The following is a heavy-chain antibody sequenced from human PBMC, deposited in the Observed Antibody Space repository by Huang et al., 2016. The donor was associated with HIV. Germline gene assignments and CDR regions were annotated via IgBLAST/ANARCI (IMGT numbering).Heavy chain of an antibody. CDR1: GYDFGSYG. J-gene: IGHJ3*01. CDR2: VGSDSRDR. D-gene: IGHD4-4*01. V-gene: IGHV1-18*01. Sequence: QVQLVQSGGEVMQPGASVRVSCKAPGYDFGSYGMSWVRQAPGQSVGWRGWVGSDSRDRSAGQKFQGRVTMTTDTSTTTTYMELRSLRSDDTAMYYCARDPYYSNRWKRNDASFLWGQGTMITVSS. CDR3: ARDPYYSNRWKRNDASFL.